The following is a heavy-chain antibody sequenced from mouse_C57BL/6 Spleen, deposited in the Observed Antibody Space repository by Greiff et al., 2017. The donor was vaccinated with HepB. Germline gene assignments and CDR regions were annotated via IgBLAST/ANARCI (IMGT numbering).Heavy chain of an antibody. Sequence: EVQLVESGGDLVKPGGSLKLSCAASGFTFSSYGMSWVRQTPDKRLEWVATISSGGSYTYYPDSVKGRFTISRDNAKNTLYLQMSSLKSEDTAMYYCARLQTGTLDYWGQGTTLTVSS. CDR2: ISSGGSYT. CDR3: ARLQTGTLDY. J-gene: IGHJ2*01. V-gene: IGHV5-6*01. D-gene: IGHD4-1*01. CDR1: GFTFSSYG.